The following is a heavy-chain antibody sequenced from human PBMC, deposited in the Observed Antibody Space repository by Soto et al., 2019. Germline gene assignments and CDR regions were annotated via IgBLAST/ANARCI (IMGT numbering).Heavy chain of an antibody. CDR1: GGTFSSYA. CDR3: ARVGYCGGACYSPPYYYYGMDV. V-gene: IGHV1-69*13. D-gene: IGHD2-21*02. CDR2: IIPIFGTA. Sequence: SVKVSCKASGGTFSSYAISWVRQAPGQGLEWMGGIIPIFGTANYAQKFQGRVTITADESTSTAYMELSSLRSEDTAVYYCARVGYCGGACYSPPYYYYGMDVWGQGTTVTVSS. J-gene: IGHJ6*02.